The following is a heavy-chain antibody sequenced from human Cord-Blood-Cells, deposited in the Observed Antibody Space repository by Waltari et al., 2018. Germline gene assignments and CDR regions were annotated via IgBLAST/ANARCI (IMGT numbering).Heavy chain of an antibody. Sequence: QVQLQPAGPGLVRPSQTLPLPCAISGARVPSNMPAWNWIRQSPSRGLEWLGRTYYRSKWYNDYAVSVKSRITINPDTSKNQFSLQLNSVTPEDTAVYYCAKLTGDDDYWGQGTLVTVSS. J-gene: IGHJ4*02. V-gene: IGHV6-1*01. CDR3: AKLTGDDDY. D-gene: IGHD7-27*01. CDR2: TYYRSKWYN. CDR1: GARVPSNMPA.